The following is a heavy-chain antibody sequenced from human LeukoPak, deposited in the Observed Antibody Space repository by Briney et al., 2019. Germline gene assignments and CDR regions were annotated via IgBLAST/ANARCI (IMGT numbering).Heavy chain of an antibody. D-gene: IGHD3-10*02. V-gene: IGHV3-7*01. Sequence: PGGSLRLSCAASGFTFSSYGMHWVRQAPGKGLGWVANIKQDGSEKYYVDSVKGRFTISRDNAKNSLYLQMNSLRAEDTAVYYCAELGITMIGGVWGKGTTVTISS. CDR2: IKQDGSEK. CDR3: AELGITMIGGV. J-gene: IGHJ6*04. CDR1: GFTFSSYG.